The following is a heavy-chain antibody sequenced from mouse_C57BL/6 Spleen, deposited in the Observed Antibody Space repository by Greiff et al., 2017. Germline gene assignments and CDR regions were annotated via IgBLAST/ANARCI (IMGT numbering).Heavy chain of an antibody. V-gene: IGHV1-72*01. CDR2: IDPSSGGT. Sequence: QVQLQQPGAELVKPGASVKLSCKASGYTFTSYWMHWVKQRPGRGLEWIGRIDPSSGGTKYNEKFKSKATLTVDKPSSTAYMQLSSLTSEDSAVYYCARWDYYGSSHFDYWGQGTTLTVSS. CDR1: GYTFTSYW. J-gene: IGHJ2*01. D-gene: IGHD1-1*01. CDR3: ARWDYYGSSHFDY.